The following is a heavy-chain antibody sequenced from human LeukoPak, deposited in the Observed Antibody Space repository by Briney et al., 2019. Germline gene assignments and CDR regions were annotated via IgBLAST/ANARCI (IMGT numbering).Heavy chain of an antibody. Sequence: PSETLSLTCTVSGDSITNSYWNWIRQPPGRGLEWIGRISYGGSTNYNPSLKSRVIISRDTSKNQFPLELTSVTAADTAIYYCAKRIIEARENGDSNWLDPWGQGTLVTVSS. V-gene: IGHV4-59*08. J-gene: IGHJ5*01. D-gene: IGHD4-17*01. CDR1: GDSITNSY. CDR2: ISYGGST. CDR3: AKRIIEARENGDSNWLDP.